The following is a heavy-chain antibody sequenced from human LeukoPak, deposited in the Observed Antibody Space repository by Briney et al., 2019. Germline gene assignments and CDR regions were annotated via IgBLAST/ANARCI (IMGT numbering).Heavy chain of an antibody. CDR1: GFTFSSYG. CDR2: IWYDGSNK. V-gene: IGHV3-33*08. CDR3: ARGGHYDILTGKFDP. J-gene: IGHJ5*02. D-gene: IGHD3-9*01. Sequence: GRSLRLSCAASGFTFSSYGMHWVRQAPGKGLEWVAVIWYDGSNKYYADSVKGRFTISRDNSKNTLYLQMNSLRAEDTAVYYCARGGHYDILTGKFDPWGQGTLVTVSS.